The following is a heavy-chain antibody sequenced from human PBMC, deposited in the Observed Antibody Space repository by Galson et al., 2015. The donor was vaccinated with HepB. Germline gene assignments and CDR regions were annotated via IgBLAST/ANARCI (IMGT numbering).Heavy chain of an antibody. J-gene: IGHJ4*02. CDR2: IYYSGST. V-gene: IGHV4-59*01. Sequence: SESLSLTCTVPGGSISSTYWSWIRQPPGKGLECLGYIYYSGSTNYNPSLKSRATISVDTSKNQFSLKLSSVTAADTAVYYCATSGYSSGARYWGQGTLVTVSS. CDR3: ATSGYSSGARY. CDR1: GGSISSTY. D-gene: IGHD6-19*01.